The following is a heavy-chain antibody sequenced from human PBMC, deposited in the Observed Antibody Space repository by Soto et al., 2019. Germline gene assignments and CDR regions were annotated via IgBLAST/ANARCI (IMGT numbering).Heavy chain of an antibody. CDR1: GFTFSSYA. D-gene: IGHD2-2*02. V-gene: IGHV3-30-3*01. J-gene: IGHJ6*02. CDR3: ARDLKYCSSTSCYKNPARYYYYGVDV. Sequence: PGGSLRLSCAASGFTFSSYAMHWVRQAPGKGLEWVAVISYDGSNKYYADSVKGRFTISRDNSKNTLYLQMNSLRAEDTAVYYCARDLKYCSSTSCYKNPARYYYYGVDVWGQGTTVTVSS. CDR2: ISYDGSNK.